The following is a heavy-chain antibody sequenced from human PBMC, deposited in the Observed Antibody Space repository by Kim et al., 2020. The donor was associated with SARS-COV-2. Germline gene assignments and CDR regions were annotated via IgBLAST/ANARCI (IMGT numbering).Heavy chain of an antibody. Sequence: GGSLRHSCAASGFTFSSYAMTWVRQAPGKGLEWVSLIYSDGSGTYYADSVKGRFTISRDNSKNTLYLQMNSLRVEDTAVYYCAKGGYDILTPLDYWGQGTLVTVSS. V-gene: IGHV3-23*03. CDR2: IYSDGSGT. CDR1: GFTFSSYA. J-gene: IGHJ4*02. D-gene: IGHD3-9*01. CDR3: AKGGYDILTPLDY.